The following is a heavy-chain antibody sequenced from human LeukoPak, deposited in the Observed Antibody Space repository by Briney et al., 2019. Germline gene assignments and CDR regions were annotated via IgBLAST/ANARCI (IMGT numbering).Heavy chain of an antibody. CDR1: GFTFSSYA. V-gene: IGHV3-23*01. J-gene: IGHJ4*02. CDR3: AKDLVYCGGDCYLQYYFDY. Sequence: PGGSLRLSCAASGFTFSSYAMSWVRQAPGKGLEWVSAISGSGGSTYYADSVKGRFTISRDNSKNTLYLQMNSLRAEDTAVYYCAKDLVYCGGDCYLQYYFDYWGQGTLVTVSS. CDR2: ISGSGGST. D-gene: IGHD2-21*02.